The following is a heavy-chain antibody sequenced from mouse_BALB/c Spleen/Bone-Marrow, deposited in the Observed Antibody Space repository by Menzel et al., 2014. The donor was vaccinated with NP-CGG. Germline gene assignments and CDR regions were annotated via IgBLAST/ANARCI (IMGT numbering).Heavy chain of an antibody. V-gene: IGHV5-9-2*01. Sequence: DVHLVESGGGLVKPGGSLKLSCTASGFSFNSYGMSWVRQTPEKRLEWVATITNGGNYTYYPDSVKGRFTISRDNVKNNLYLQMRSLRSEDTALYYCVRNYYGYDGYFDYWGQGTTLTASS. CDR1: GFSFNSYG. CDR3: VRNYYGYDGYFDY. CDR2: ITNGGNYT. D-gene: IGHD2-2*01. J-gene: IGHJ2*01.